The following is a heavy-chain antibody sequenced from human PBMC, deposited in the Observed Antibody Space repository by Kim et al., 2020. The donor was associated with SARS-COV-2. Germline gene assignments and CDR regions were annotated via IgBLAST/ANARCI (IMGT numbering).Heavy chain of an antibody. CDR1: GGSINTAAYY. D-gene: IGHD2-15*01. V-gene: IGHV4-39*02. CDR2: IYYSGST. CDR3: ASHVATGTGRGYLDY. Sequence: SETLSLTCTVSGGSINTAAYYWGWIRQPPGRGLEWIGTIYYSGSTYYNPSLKSRVTISMDTSRNHLSLNLKSMTAADSALYFCASHVATGTGRGYLDYWGPGAQVTVS. J-gene: IGHJ4*02.